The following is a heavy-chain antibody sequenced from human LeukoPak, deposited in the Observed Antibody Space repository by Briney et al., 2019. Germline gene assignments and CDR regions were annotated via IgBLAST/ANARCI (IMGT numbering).Heavy chain of an antibody. Sequence: PGGSLRLSCAASGFTFSSYGMHWVRQAPGKGLEWVANIKQDGSEKYYVDSVKGRFTISRDNAKNSLYLQMNSLRAEDTAVYYCARGPTPSYYYGSGSYYSLDYWGQGTLVTVS. D-gene: IGHD3-10*01. CDR1: GFTFSSYG. V-gene: IGHV3-7*01. CDR2: IKQDGSEK. CDR3: ARGPTPSYYYGSGSYYSLDY. J-gene: IGHJ4*02.